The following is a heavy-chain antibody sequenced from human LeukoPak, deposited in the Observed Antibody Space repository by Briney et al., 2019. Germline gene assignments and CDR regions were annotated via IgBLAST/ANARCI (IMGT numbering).Heavy chain of an antibody. CDR3: ARGGVRRGYYDY. CDR2: ISKSSDTT. CDR1: GFTFRIYS. J-gene: IGHJ4*02. V-gene: IGHV3-48*04. Sequence: GGSLRLSCAPSGFTFRIYSINWVRQAPGKGLEWISTISKSSDTTYYADSVKGRFTISRDNAKNSLYLQMNSLRTEDTAIYYCARGGVRRGYYDYWGQGTLVTVSS. D-gene: IGHD1-14*01.